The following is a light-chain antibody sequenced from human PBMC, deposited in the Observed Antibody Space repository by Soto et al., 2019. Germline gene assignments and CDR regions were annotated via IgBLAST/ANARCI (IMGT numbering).Light chain of an antibody. CDR2: GAS. Sequence: DIQMTQSPSAMSASVGDRVTITCRASRGINNDLAWFHQKPGKAPKCLIYGASKLQSGVPSRFSGSASGTEFTLTINGLQPEDFATYYCLQGNTYPYTFGQGTRVEVK. J-gene: IGKJ1*01. V-gene: IGKV1-17*03. CDR1: RGINND. CDR3: LQGNTYPYT.